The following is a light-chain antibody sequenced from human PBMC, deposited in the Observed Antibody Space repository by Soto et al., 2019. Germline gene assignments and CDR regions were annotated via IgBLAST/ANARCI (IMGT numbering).Light chain of an antibody. V-gene: IGKV3-20*01. CDR3: QQYGSSPQT. CDR1: QSVFNNY. J-gene: IGKJ1*01. Sequence: EIVLTQSPATLSLSPGERATISCRASQSVFNNYLAWYQQKPGQAPRLLIYGASSRATGIPDRFSGSGSGTDFTLTISRLEPEDFAVYYCQQYGSSPQTFGQGTKVDIK. CDR2: GAS.